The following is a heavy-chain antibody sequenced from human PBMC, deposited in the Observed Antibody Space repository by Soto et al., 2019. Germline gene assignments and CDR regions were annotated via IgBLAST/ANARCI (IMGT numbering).Heavy chain of an antibody. Sequence: EVQLVESGGGLVQPGGSLRLSCAASGFTFSRYWMHWVRQAPGKGLVCVSRISSEGSSTNYADAVRGRFTISRDNAKNTLSLQMNSLRGEDTAGYYCARGKDRGSYFLDYWGQGTLVTVSS. D-gene: IGHD3-16*01. CDR1: GFTFSRYW. J-gene: IGHJ4*02. CDR2: ISSEGSST. V-gene: IGHV3-74*01. CDR3: ARGKDRGSYFLDY.